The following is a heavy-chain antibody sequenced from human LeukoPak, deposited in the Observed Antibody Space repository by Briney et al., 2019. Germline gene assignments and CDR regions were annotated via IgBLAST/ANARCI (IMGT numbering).Heavy chain of an antibody. V-gene: IGHV1-46*01. J-gene: IGHJ4*02. CDR2: ITPKTGDT. D-gene: IGHD3-10*01. Sequence: GASVKLSCKASGSTFSSSYLHWVRQAPRQGLEWVGIITPKTGDTTYAPKFQDRLIMTRDRSTSTVYMALDSLRSEDTAVYYCARSRNYYRVYFDNWGQGTLVPVSS. CDR1: GSTFSSSY. CDR3: ARSRNYYRVYFDN.